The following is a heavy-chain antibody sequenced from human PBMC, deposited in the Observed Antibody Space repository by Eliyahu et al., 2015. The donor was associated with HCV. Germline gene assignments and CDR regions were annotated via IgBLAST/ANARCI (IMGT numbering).Heavy chain of an antibody. Sequence: QVQLVESGGXLVKXGGSLRLSCAASGFTFSXYYMSWXRQAPGKGXEWISYXGSSGRIIYYAXSVKGRFTISRDNAKKSLFLQMNSLRAEDTAVYYCAKDRSDSWSPRGWFDSWGQGTLVTISS. CDR1: GFTFSXYY. V-gene: IGHV3-11*01. J-gene: IGHJ5*01. CDR3: AKDRSDSWSPRGWFDS. D-gene: IGHD3-10*01. CDR2: XGSSGRII.